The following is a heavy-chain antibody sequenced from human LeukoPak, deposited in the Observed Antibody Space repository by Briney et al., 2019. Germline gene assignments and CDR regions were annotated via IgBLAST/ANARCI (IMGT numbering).Heavy chain of an antibody. CDR2: INSDGSSI. V-gene: IGHV3-74*01. D-gene: IGHD2-2*03. Sequence: GGSLRLSCAVSGFTFSSYWMHWVRQAPGKGLVWVSRINSDGSSIRYADSVKGRFTISRDNAKNTLYLQMNSLRAEDTAVYYCARDGYCSSGTCYGKDYWGQGTLVTVSS. CDR1: GFTFSSYW. J-gene: IGHJ4*02. CDR3: ARDGYCSSGTCYGKDY.